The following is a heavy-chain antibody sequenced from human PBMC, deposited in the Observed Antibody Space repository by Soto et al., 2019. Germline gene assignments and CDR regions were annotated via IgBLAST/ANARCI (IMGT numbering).Heavy chain of an antibody. V-gene: IGHV1-69*01. CDR2: IIPIFGTA. D-gene: IGHD3-3*01. Sequence: QVQLVQSGAEVKKPGSSVKVSCKASGGTFSSYAISWVRQAPGQGLEWMGGIIPIFGTANYAQKFQGRVTITADESTSTAYMELSSLRSEDTAVYYCARDRQLRLSGGGYYYGMDVWGQGTTVTVSS. CDR1: GGTFSSYA. J-gene: IGHJ6*02. CDR3: ARDRQLRLSGGGYYYGMDV.